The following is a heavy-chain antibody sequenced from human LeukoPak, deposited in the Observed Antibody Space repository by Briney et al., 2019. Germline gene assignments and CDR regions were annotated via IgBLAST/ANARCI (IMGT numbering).Heavy chain of an antibody. V-gene: IGHV3-48*03. CDR2: ISSTGSTI. D-gene: IGHD1-26*01. Sequence: PGGSLRLSCAASGFTFSRYEMNWVRQAPGKGLEWVSYISSTGSTIYYADSVKGRFTISRDNARNTLYLQMNSLRAEDTAVYYCAREIYYRFDYWGQGTLGTVSS. CDR3: AREIYYRFDY. CDR1: GFTFSRYE. J-gene: IGHJ4*02.